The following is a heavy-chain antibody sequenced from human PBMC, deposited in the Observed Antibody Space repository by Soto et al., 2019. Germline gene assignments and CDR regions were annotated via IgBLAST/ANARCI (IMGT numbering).Heavy chain of an antibody. Sequence: PSETLSLTCTFSGGSISSGGYYWSWIRQHPGKGLECIGYIYYSGSTYYNPSLKSRVTISIDRSKNQFSLKLISVTAADMAVSDCAIVPDYWGQGMLVTVSS. J-gene: IGHJ4*02. V-gene: IGHV4-31*03. CDR1: GGSISSGGYY. D-gene: IGHD2-2*01. CDR2: IYYSGST. CDR3: AIVPDY.